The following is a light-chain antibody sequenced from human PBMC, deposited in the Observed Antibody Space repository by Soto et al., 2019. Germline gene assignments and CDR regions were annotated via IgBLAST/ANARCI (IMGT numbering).Light chain of an antibody. J-gene: IGKJ4*01. CDR3: QQRSDPPSFT. Sequence: EVVLTQSPATLSLSPGERATLSCRASKSVRSFLAWYQQKPGQAPRLLIYDASNRATGIPARFSGSGSGTDFTLTISSLGPEDFAVYYCQQRSDPPSFTFGGGTKVEIK. V-gene: IGKV3-11*01. CDR2: DAS. CDR1: KSVRSF.